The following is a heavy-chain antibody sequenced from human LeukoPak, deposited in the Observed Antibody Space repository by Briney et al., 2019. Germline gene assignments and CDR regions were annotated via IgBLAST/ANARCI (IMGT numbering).Heavy chain of an antibody. D-gene: IGHD6-13*01. CDR1: GFTFSSYA. CDR2: ISYDGSNK. J-gene: IGHJ6*02. V-gene: IGHV3-30-3*01. CDR3: ARDPRWYYYYYGMDV. Sequence: GGSLRLSCAASGFTFSSYAMHRVRQAPGKELEWVAVISYDGSNKYYADSVKGRFTISRDNSKNTLYLQMNSLRAEDTAVYYCARDPRWYYYYYGMDVWGQGTTVTVSS.